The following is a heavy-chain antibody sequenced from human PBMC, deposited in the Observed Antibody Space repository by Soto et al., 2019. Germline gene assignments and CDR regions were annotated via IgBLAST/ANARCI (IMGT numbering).Heavy chain of an antibody. D-gene: IGHD4-17*01. CDR1: GGSISSSSYY. CDR2: IYYSGST. J-gene: IGHJ5*02. Sequence: QLQLQESGPGLVKPSETLSLTCTVSGGSISSSSYYWGWIRQPPGKGLEWIGSIYYSGSTYYNPSRKSRVTISVDTSKNQFSLKLSSVTAADTSVYYCARHKATVVTPVDPWGQGTLVTVSS. V-gene: IGHV4-39*01. CDR3: ARHKATVVTPVDP.